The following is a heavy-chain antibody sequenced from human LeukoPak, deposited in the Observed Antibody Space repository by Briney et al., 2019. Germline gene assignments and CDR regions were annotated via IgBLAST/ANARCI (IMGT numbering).Heavy chain of an antibody. Sequence: GSLRLSCAASGFTFSSYAMSWVRPAPGKGLEWVSVIYNGGSTYYADSVKGRFTISRDNSKNTLYLQMSSLRAEDTAVYYCARAHDPGYWGQGTLVTVSS. CDR2: IYNGGST. CDR1: GFTFSSYA. V-gene: IGHV3-66*01. CDR3: ARAHDPGY. J-gene: IGHJ4*02. D-gene: IGHD3-16*01.